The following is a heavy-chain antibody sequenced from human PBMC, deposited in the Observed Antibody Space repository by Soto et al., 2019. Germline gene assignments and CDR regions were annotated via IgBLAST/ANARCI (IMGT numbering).Heavy chain of an antibody. CDR3: ARGQKRIQLWYNGMDV. CDR1: GYTFTSYD. Sequence: QVQLVQSGAEVKKPGASVKVSCKASGYTFTSYDINWVRQATGQGLEWMGWMNPNSGNTGYAQKFQGRVTMTRTTSVRTAYMELRSLRSEDTAVYYCARGQKRIQLWYNGMDVWGQGTTVTVSS. V-gene: IGHV1-8*01. J-gene: IGHJ6*02. CDR2: MNPNSGNT. D-gene: IGHD5-18*01.